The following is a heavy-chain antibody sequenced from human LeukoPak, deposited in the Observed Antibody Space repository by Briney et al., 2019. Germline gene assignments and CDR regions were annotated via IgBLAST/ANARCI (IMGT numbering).Heavy chain of an antibody. V-gene: IGHV4-34*01. D-gene: IGHD3-16*02. CDR3: ARGFILRYWYFDL. CDR1: GGSFSGYC. CDR2: INHSGST. J-gene: IGHJ2*01. Sequence: SETLSLTCAVYGGSFSGYCWSWIRQPPGKGLEWIGEINHSGSTNYNPSLKSRVTISVDTSKNQFSLKLSSVTAADTAVYYCARGFILRYWYFDLWGRGTLVTVSS.